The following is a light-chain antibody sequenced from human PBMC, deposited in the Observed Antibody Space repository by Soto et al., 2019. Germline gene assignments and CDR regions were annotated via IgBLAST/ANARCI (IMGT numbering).Light chain of an antibody. CDR2: KAS. CDR3: QQYGANSPWT. CDR1: QNINDW. V-gene: IGKV1-5*03. Sequence: DIQVTQSPSTLSASVGDRVTINCRASQNINDWLAWYQQKSGKAPKVLIYKASSLEGGVPSRLSGSGSGTEFTLTISSLQTEDFATYYCQQYGANSPWTFGQGTKVEIK. J-gene: IGKJ1*01.